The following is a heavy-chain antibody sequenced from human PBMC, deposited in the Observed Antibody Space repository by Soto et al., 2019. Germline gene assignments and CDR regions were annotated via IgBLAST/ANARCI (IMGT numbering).Heavy chain of an antibody. CDR2: ISYDGSNK. CDR3: AKTPIAAAGHSIDY. Sequence: GGSLRLSCAASGFTFSSYGMHWVRQAPGKGLEWVAVISYDGSNKYYADSVKGRFTISRDNSKNTLYLQMNSLRAEDTAVYYCAKTPIAAAGHSIDYWGQGTLVTVS. CDR1: GFTFSSYG. J-gene: IGHJ4*02. V-gene: IGHV3-30*18. D-gene: IGHD6-13*01.